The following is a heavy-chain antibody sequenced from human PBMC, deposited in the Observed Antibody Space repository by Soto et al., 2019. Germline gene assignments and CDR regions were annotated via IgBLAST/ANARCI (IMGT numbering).Heavy chain of an antibody. J-gene: IGHJ4*02. CDR3: ASDSGPYNY. CDR2: ISYDGSVK. Sequence: QVQLLQSGGCVVQPGRSLRLSCVASGFMFSTYGMHWVRQAPGKGLEWVALISYDGSVKYHADFVKGRFTISRDNSKNTLYLQMDTLGPADTAVYFCASDSGPYNYWGQGSLVTVSS. V-gene: IGHV3-30*03. CDR1: GFMFSTYG. D-gene: IGHD2-15*01.